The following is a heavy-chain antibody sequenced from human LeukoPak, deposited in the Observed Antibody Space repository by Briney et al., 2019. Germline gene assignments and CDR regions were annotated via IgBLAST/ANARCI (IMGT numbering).Heavy chain of an antibody. CDR3: ARSSVVPAAMAGDY. D-gene: IGHD2-2*01. CDR1: GFTFSSYA. CDR2: ISGSGGST. V-gene: IGHV3-23*01. Sequence: GGSLRLSRAASGFTFSSYAMSWVRQAPGKGLEWVSAISGSGGSTYYADSVKGRFTISRDNSKNSLYLQMNSLRAEDTAVYYCARSSVVPAAMAGDYWGQGTLVTVSS. J-gene: IGHJ4*02.